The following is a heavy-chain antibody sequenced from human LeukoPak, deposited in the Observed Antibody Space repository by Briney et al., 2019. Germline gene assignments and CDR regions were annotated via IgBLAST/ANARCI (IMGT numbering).Heavy chain of an antibody. CDR2: ISGGGETT. D-gene: IGHD4-17*01. CDR1: GFTFNNYA. CDR3: ARDYADYVGYFFSDY. V-gene: IGHV3-23*01. Sequence: GGSLRLSCAASGFTFNNYAMNWVRQAPGKGLEWVSSISGGGETTYYADPAMGRFTISRDNSQNTLYLQMNSLRAEDTAVYYCARDYADYVGYFFSDYWGQGTLVTVSS. J-gene: IGHJ4*02.